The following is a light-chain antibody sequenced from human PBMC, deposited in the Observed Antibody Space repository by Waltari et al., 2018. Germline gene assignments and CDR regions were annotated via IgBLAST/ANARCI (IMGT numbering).Light chain of an antibody. CDR2: VNRDGSH. CDR3: QTGGHGTWV. V-gene: IGLV4-69*01. J-gene: IGLJ3*02. CDR1: SGHSSNI. Sequence: QLVLTQSPSASASMGASVKFTCTLSSGHSSNIIAWHQQQPEKGPRYFMKVNRDGSHSKGDGMPDRFSGAGSGTERYLTISSVQSEDEADYYCQTGGHGTWVFGGGTKLTVL.